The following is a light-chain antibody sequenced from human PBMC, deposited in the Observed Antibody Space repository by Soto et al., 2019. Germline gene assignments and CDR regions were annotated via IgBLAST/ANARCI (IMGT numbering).Light chain of an antibody. V-gene: IGKV1-5*03. CDR1: QSISYW. CDR3: QQYNIYWT. J-gene: IGKJ1*01. Sequence: DIQMTQSPSTLSASVGDRVTITCRASQSISYWLAWYQQKPGKAPNLLIYKASTLESGVPSRFSGSGSGREFTLTISSLQPDDFATYYCQQYNIYWTFGQGTKVEIK. CDR2: KAS.